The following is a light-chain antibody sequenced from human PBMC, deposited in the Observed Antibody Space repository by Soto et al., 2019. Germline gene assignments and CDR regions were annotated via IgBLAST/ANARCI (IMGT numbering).Light chain of an antibody. V-gene: IGKV2-28*01. CDR2: LGS. Sequence: IVMTQSPLSLPVTPGEPASISCRSSQSLLHSDGYKYVDWYLQKPGQSPQLLIYLGSQRASGVPDRFRGRGSGRDFTLKISRVEAEDVGVYYCLRALQTPQTFGRGTKVEIK. CDR3: LRALQTPQT. CDR1: QSLLHSDGYKY. J-gene: IGKJ1*01.